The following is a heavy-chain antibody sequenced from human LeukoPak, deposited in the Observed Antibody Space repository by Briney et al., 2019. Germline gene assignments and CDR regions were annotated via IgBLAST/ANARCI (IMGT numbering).Heavy chain of an antibody. CDR3: ARDRQSSSWYPTYYFDY. D-gene: IGHD6-13*01. V-gene: IGHV4-4*07. J-gene: IGHJ4*02. Sequence: SETLSLTCTVSGGSISSYYWSWIRQPAGKGLEWIGRIYTSGSTNYNPSLKSRVTMSVDTSKNQFSLKLSSVTAADTAVYSCARDRQSSSWYPTYYFDYWGQGALVTVSS. CDR1: GGSISSYY. CDR2: IYTSGST.